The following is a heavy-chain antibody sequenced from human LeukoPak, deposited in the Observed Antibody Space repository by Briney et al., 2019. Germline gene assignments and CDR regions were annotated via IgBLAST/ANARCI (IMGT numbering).Heavy chain of an antibody. Sequence: GSLRLPCSASGFTFSSYGMHWVRQAPGKGLEWVAFIRYDGNNKYYADSVKGRFTISRDNSKNTLYLQMNSLRAEDTAVYYCAKGPITIFGVVHFDYWGQGTLVTVSS. J-gene: IGHJ4*02. D-gene: IGHD3-3*01. V-gene: IGHV3-30*02. CDR3: AKGPITIFGVVHFDY. CDR1: GFTFSSYG. CDR2: IRYDGNNK.